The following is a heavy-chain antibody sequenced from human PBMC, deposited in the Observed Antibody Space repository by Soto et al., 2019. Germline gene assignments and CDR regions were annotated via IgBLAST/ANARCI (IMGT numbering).Heavy chain of an antibody. CDR1: GYTFTSYG. V-gene: IGHV1-18*01. CDR2: ISAYNGNT. CDR3: ARGRLENDYGDYVGPNDAFDI. J-gene: IGHJ3*02. Sequence: GASVKVSCKASGYTFTSYGISWVRQAPGQGLEWMGWISAYNGNTNYAQKLQGRVTMTTDTSTSTAYMELRSLRSDDTAVYYCARGRLENDYGDYVGPNDAFDIWGQGTMVTVSS. D-gene: IGHD4-17*01.